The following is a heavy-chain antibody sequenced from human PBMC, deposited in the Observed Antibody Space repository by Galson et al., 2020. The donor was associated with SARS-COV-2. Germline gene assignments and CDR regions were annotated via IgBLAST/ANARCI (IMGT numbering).Heavy chain of an antibody. CDR1: STYS. CDR2: ISSSSTII. J-gene: IGHJ6*01. V-gene: IGHV3-48*04. D-gene: IGHD3-9*01. Sequence: STYSMNWVRQAPGKGLEWISYISSSSTIIYNADSVKGRFTISRDNARNSMYLQMNNLRAEDTAVYFCARELSRYDDICTVRTVGMDVWGQGTTVTVS. CDR3: ARELSRYDDICTVRTVGMDV.